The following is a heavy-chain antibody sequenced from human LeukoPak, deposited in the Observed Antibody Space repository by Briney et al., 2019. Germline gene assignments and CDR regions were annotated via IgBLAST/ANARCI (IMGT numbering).Heavy chain of an antibody. Sequence: GGSLRLSCAASGFAFSSYAMSWVRQAPGKGLEWVSAISGSGGSTYYADSVKGRFTISRDNSKNTLYLQMNSLRAEDTAVYYCAKSNAQGGGPPYWGQGTLVTVSS. V-gene: IGHV3-23*01. CDR2: ISGSGGST. J-gene: IGHJ4*02. CDR1: GFAFSSYA. CDR3: AKSNAQGGGPPY. D-gene: IGHD2-8*01.